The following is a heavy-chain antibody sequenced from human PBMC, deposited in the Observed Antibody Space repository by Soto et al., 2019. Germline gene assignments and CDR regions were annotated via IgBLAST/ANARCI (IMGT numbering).Heavy chain of an antibody. J-gene: IGHJ6*02. Sequence: PGGSLRLSCAASGFTFSSYAMSWVRQAPGKGLEWVSAISGSGGSTYYADSVKGRFTISRDNSKNTLYLQMNSLRAEDTAVYYCAKGLGPKHEYYYYGMDVWGQGTTVTGLL. D-gene: IGHD6-6*01. V-gene: IGHV3-23*01. CDR2: ISGSGGST. CDR3: AKGLGPKHEYYYYGMDV. CDR1: GFTFSSYA.